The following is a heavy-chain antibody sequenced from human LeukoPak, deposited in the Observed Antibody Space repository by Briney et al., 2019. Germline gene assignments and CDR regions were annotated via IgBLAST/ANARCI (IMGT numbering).Heavy chain of an antibody. CDR1: GGSICSYY. J-gene: IGHJ6*02. D-gene: IGHD4-17*01. V-gene: IGHV4-59*01. CDR3: ARFYGDWSGYYYYGMDV. Sequence: KPSETLSLTCTVSGGSICSYYWSWIRQPPGKGLEWIGYLYYSGSTNYNPSLKSRVTISVDTSKNQFSLKLSSVTAADTAVHYCARFYGDWSGYYYYGMDVWGQGTTVTVSS. CDR2: LYYSGST.